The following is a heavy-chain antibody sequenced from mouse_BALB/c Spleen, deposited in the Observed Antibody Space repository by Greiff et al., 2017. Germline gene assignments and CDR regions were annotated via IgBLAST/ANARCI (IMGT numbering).Heavy chain of an antibody. Sequence: QVQLKESGPGLVAPSPCLSITCTVSGFSLTSYCVHWVRQRPGKGLEWLGVIWAGGSTNYYSALMSRLSISKDNSTSQDFLRMNSLQTDDTAMYYCAGEGRYGVSDAMDYWGQGTSVTVSS. CDR2: IWAGGST. D-gene: IGHD2-14*01. J-gene: IGHJ4*01. CDR3: AGEGRYGVSDAMDY. V-gene: IGHV2-9*02. CDR1: GFSLTSYC.